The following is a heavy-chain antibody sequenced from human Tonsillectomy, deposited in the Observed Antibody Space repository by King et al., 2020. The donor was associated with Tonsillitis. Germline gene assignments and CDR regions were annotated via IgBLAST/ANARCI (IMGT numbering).Heavy chain of an antibody. Sequence: TLKESGPTLVKPTQTLTLTCTFSGFSLTTSGVGVNWIRQPPGKALEWLALIYWDDDKRYSPSLKSRLTITKDTSKNQVVLTMTNMDPVDTATYYCSSSRGGFGELLFFGSWGQGTLVTVSS. CDR3: SSSRGGFGELLFFGS. CDR1: GFSLTTSGVG. V-gene: IGHV2-5*02. J-gene: IGHJ4*02. CDR2: IYWDDDK. D-gene: IGHD3-10*01.